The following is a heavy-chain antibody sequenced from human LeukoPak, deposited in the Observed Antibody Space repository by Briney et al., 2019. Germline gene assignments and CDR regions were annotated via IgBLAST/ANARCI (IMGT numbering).Heavy chain of an antibody. CDR2: VRNDGSNE. CDR1: GFVLSDYG. Sequence: PGGSLRLSCTASGFVLSDYGMHWVRQAPGKGLEWVAFVRNDGSNEYYVGSVKGRFTISRDNAKNSLYLQMNSLRAEDTALYHCARGGYSSGWYLDYWGQGTLVTVSS. J-gene: IGHJ4*02. D-gene: IGHD6-19*01. CDR3: ARGGYSSGWYLDY. V-gene: IGHV3-30*02.